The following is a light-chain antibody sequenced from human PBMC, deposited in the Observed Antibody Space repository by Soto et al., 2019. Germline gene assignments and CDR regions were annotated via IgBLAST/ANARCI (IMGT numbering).Light chain of an antibody. J-gene: IGLJ2*01. Sequence: QSVLTQPASVSGSPGQSITISCTGTSSDVGSYNLVSWYQHHRGKAPKVIIYEDSKRPSGASNRFSGSKSGNTASLTISGLQAEGEADYYCCSYAGSSSWVFGGGTKLTVL. CDR3: CSYAGSSSWV. CDR1: SSDVGSYNL. V-gene: IGLV2-23*01. CDR2: EDS.